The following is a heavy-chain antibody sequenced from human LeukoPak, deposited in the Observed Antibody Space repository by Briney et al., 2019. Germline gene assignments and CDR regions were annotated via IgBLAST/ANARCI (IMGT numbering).Heavy chain of an antibody. CDR1: GFTFSDYA. V-gene: IGHV3-23*01. CDR2: ISDGGSNT. J-gene: IGHJ4*02. D-gene: IGHD6-19*01. Sequence: PGGSLRLSCAASGFTFSDYAMSWVRQAPGKGLEWVSVISDGGSNTFYADSVKGRFTISRDNSKNMLYLQMNSLRVEDTAVYYCAKDRSPSYSSGWYWGQGTLVTVSS. CDR3: AKDRSPSYSSGWY.